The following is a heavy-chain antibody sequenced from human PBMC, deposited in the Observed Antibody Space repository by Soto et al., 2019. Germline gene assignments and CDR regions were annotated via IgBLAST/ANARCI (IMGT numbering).Heavy chain of an antibody. Sequence: GGSLRLSCAASGFTFSDHYMDWVRQAPGKGLEWVGRTRNKANSYTTEYAASVKGRVTISRDDSKNSLYLQMNSLKTEDTAVYYCARTRIMITFGGVIDFDYWGQGTLVTVSS. D-gene: IGHD3-16*02. V-gene: IGHV3-72*01. J-gene: IGHJ4*02. CDR3: ARTRIMITFGGVIDFDY. CDR2: TRNKANSYTT. CDR1: GFTFSDHY.